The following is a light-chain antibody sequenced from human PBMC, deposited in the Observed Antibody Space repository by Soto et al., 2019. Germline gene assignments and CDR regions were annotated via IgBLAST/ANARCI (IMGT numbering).Light chain of an antibody. J-gene: IGKJ4*01. CDR3: QQSYSTSTT. CDR2: AAS. CDR1: QSISSY. Sequence: DIQMTQSPSSLSASVGDRVTITCRASQSISSYLNWYQQKPGKAPKLLIYAASSLQSGVPSRFSGSGSGTDFTLTISSLQPEDFATYYCQQSYSTSTTFGGGTKEEIK. V-gene: IGKV1-39*01.